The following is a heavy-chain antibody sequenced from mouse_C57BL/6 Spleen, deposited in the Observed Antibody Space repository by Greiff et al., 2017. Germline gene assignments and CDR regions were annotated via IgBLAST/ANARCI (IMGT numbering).Heavy chain of an antibody. CDR2: ISGGGGNT. Sequence: EVQLVESGGGLVKPGGSLKLSCAASGFTFSSYTMSWVRQTPEKRLEWVANISGGGGNTYYPDSVKGRFTISRDNAKNTLYLQMSSLRSEDTALYYCARGDITTRYFDVWGTGTTVTVSS. D-gene: IGHD2-4*01. J-gene: IGHJ1*03. CDR3: ARGDITTRYFDV. CDR1: GFTFSSYT. V-gene: IGHV5-9*01.